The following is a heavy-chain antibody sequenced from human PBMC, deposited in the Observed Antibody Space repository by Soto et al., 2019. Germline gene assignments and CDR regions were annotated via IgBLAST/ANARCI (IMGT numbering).Heavy chain of an antibody. CDR3: ARRSSVSRYVVDP. J-gene: IGHJ5*02. Sequence: RGESLKISCKGFGYSFTSYWIGWVRQMPGKGLEWMGIIYPGDSDIRYSPSFQGQVTISADKSINTAYLQWNSLNASDSATYYCARRSSVSRYVVDPSGQGTQVTVSS. V-gene: IGHV5-51*01. D-gene: IGHD3-9*01. CDR2: IYPGDSDI. CDR1: GYSFTSYW.